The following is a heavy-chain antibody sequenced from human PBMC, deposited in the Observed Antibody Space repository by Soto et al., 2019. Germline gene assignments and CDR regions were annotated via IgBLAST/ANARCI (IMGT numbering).Heavy chain of an antibody. CDR3: ARDTPYTYSPH. J-gene: IGHJ4*02. V-gene: IGHV1-46*01. CDR1: GYTFTSYY. CDR2: INPSGGST. Sequence: QVQLVQSGAEVKKPGASVKVSCKASGYTFTSYYMHWVRQAPGQGLEWMGIINPSGGSTSYAQKGRGRVTMTRDTATSTVCSELSSLRSEDTAVYYCARDTPYTYSPHWGQGTLVTVSS. D-gene: IGHD3-16*01.